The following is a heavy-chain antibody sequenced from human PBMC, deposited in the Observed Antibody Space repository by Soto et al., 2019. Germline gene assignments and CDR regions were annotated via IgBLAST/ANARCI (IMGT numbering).Heavy chain of an antibody. D-gene: IGHD2-21*02. CDR3: ARTEGVCYYPY. J-gene: IGHJ4*02. V-gene: IGHV4-38-2*01. CDR2: IYHTGTT. Sequence: PSATLSLTCAVSGDSISRGYHWAWIRQPPGKGLEWVASIYHTGTTYYNQSLTSRVTISVDTSKNQFSLKLTSVTAADAAVYYCARTEGVCYYPYCCQGHLVT. CDR1: GDSISRGYH.